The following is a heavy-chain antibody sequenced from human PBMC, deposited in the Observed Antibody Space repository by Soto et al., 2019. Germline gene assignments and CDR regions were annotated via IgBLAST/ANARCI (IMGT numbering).Heavy chain of an antibody. V-gene: IGHV4-30-2*01. Sequence: QLQLQESGSGLVKPSQTLSLTCAVSGGSISSGGYSWSWIRQPPGKGLEWIGYIYHSGSTYYNPSRKSRVTISVDRANNQFSLKLSSVTSADTAVYYCARGQVVAAQHWGQGTLVTVST. CDR1: GGSISSGGYS. D-gene: IGHD2-15*01. CDR2: IYHSGST. CDR3: ARGQVVAAQH. J-gene: IGHJ4*02.